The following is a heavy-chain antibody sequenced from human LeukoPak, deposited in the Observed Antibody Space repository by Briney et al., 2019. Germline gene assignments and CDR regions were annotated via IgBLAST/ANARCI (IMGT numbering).Heavy chain of an antibody. V-gene: IGHV3-48*04. CDR3: ARGSSYSSSWYSAFDI. J-gene: IGHJ3*02. Sequence: PGGSLRPSCAASGFTFSSYSMNWVRQAPGKGLEWVSYISSSSSTIYYADSVKGRFTISRDNAKNSLYLQMNSLRAEDTAVYYCARGSSYSSSWYSAFDIWGQGTMVTVSS. CDR2: ISSSSSTI. D-gene: IGHD6-13*01. CDR1: GFTFSSYS.